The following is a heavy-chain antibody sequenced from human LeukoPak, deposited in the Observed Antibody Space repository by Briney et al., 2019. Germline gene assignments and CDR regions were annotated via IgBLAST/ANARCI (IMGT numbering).Heavy chain of an antibody. D-gene: IGHD2-2*02. J-gene: IGHJ4*02. Sequence: SVKVSCKASGGTFSSYAISWVRQAPGQGLEWMGGIIPIFGTANYAQKFQGRVTITADESTSTAYMELSSLRSEDTAVYYCARERCCSSTSCYMAYWGQGTLVTVSS. CDR3: ARERCCSSTSCYMAY. CDR1: GGTFSSYA. CDR2: IIPIFGTA. V-gene: IGHV1-69*13.